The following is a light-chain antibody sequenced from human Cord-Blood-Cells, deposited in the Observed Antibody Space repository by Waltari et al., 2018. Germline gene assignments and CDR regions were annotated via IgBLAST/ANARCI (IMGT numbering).Light chain of an antibody. J-gene: IGLJ2*01. CDR1: SSDVGSYNL. CDR2: EGS. Sequence: QSALTQPASVSGSPGQSIPISCTATSSDVGSYNLVSWYPQHPGKAPKLMIYEGSKRPSGVSNRFSGSKSGNTASLTISGLQAEDEADYYCCSYAGSSTLVFGGGTKLTVL. CDR3: CSYAGSSTLV. V-gene: IGLV2-23*01.